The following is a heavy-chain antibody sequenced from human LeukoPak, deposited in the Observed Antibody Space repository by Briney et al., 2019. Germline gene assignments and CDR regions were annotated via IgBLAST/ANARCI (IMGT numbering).Heavy chain of an antibody. J-gene: IGHJ3*02. Sequence: GGSLRLSCAASGFTFSSYWMSWVRQAPGKGLEWVAVISYDGSNKYYADSVKGRFTISRDNSKNTLYLQMNSLRAEDTAVYYCARVDDLDAFDTWGQGTMVTVSS. CDR1: GFTFSSYW. CDR3: ARVDDLDAFDT. CDR2: ISYDGSNK. V-gene: IGHV3-30*03. D-gene: IGHD2-2*03.